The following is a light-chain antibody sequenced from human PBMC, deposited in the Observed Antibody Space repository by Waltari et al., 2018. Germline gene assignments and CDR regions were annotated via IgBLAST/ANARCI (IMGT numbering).Light chain of an antibody. V-gene: IGLV8-61*01. CDR1: SASLSCTSY. J-gene: IGLJ3*02. CDR2: KAN. Sequence: QTVVTQAPSLSVSPGGTVTHHCSWSSASLSCTSYARWYQQSPGQTPRTLVYKANIRSSGVPDRFSGSVLGNKAVLIITGAQAEDESTYYCLLYMGSGIWVFGGGTKLTVL. CDR3: LLYMGSGIWV.